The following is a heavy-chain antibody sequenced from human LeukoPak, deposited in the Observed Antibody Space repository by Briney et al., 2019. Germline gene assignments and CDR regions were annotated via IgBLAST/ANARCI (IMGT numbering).Heavy chain of an antibody. CDR3: ARTGRLQYGDYVAFDY. Sequence: SQTLSLTCTLSGASISVSSYYWTWMRQPAGKGLEWIGRISASGGPTYTPSLKRRVTMSMDTSGNLFSLKLNSVTAADTAVYYCARTGRLQYGDYVAFDYWGQGTLVTVSS. J-gene: IGHJ4*02. V-gene: IGHV4-61*02. D-gene: IGHD4-17*01. CDR2: ISASGGP. CDR1: GASISVSSYY.